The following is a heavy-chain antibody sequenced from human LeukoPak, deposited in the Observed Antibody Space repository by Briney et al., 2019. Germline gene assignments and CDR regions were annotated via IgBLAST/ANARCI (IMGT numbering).Heavy chain of an antibody. CDR2: IIPILGIA. CDR1: GGTFSSYA. D-gene: IGHD5-24*01. V-gene: IGHV1-69*04. CDR3: ARDMATIAAGSNWFDP. Sequence: ASVKVSCKASGGTFSSYAISWVRQAPGQGLEWMGRIIPILGIANYAQKFQGRVTITADKSTSTAYMELSSLRSEDTAVYYCARDMATIAAGSNWFDPWGQGTLVTVSS. J-gene: IGHJ5*02.